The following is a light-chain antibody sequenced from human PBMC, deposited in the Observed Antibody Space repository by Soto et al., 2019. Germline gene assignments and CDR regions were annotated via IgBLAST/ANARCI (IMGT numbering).Light chain of an antibody. CDR1: SGHSSYI. J-gene: IGLJ2*01. Sequence: QSVLTQSSSASASLGSSVKLTCTLSSGHSSYIIAWHQQQPGKAPRYLMKLEGSGNYNKGSGVPGRFSGSSSGADRYLTISNLQFEDEADSYCETWGGNTQVFGGGTKLTVL. CDR3: ETWGGNTQV. CDR2: LEGSGNY. V-gene: IGLV4-60*02.